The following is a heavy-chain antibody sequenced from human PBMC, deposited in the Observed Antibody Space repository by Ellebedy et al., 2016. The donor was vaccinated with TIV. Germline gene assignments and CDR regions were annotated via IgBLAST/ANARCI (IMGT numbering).Heavy chain of an antibody. CDR3: ARETRGYAGIFDD. V-gene: IGHV3-30-3*01. J-gene: IGHJ4*02. CDR2: VSYDGSKT. Sequence: GGSLRLXXEASAFTFNDYAMHWVRQAPGKGLEWVAFVSYDGSKTYYADSVKGRFTISRDNSKNTLDLQMNSLRAQDTALYYCARETRGYAGIFDDWGQGTLVTASS. CDR1: AFTFNDYA. D-gene: IGHD2-15*01.